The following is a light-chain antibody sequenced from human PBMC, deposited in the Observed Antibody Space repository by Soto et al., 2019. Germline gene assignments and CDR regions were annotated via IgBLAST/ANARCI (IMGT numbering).Light chain of an antibody. CDR2: GAS. CDR1: QSVSSN. J-gene: IGKJ1*01. V-gene: IGKV3-15*01. Sequence: EIVLTQSPATLSLSPVERATLSCMASQSVSSNLVWYQQKPGQAPRLLIYGASTRATGIPVRFSGSGSGTEFTLTINSLQSEDFALYYCQQYDNWPQTFGQGTKVDIK. CDR3: QQYDNWPQT.